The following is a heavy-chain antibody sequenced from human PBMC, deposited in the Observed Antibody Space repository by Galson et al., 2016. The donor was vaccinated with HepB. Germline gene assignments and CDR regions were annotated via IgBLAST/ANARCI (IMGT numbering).Heavy chain of an antibody. Sequence: QSGAEVKKPGESLKISCEGSASSFSAHWIAWVRQMPGKGLEWMGIIYPGDSYTTYSPSFQGQVTISADKSINTAYLQWSSLKASDTAIYYCARHGDVDTAMVPFHSWGQGSLVIVSS. D-gene: IGHD5-18*01. CDR1: ASSFSAHW. CDR2: IYPGDSYT. J-gene: IGHJ4*02. CDR3: ARHGDVDTAMVPFHS. V-gene: IGHV5-51*01.